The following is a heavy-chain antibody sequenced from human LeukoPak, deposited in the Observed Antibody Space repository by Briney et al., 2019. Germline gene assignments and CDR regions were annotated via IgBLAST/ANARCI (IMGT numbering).Heavy chain of an antibody. CDR1: GYTFTSYA. CDR2: INTNTGNP. J-gene: IGHJ5*02. V-gene: IGHV7-4-1*02. CDR3: ARGFPTYGDPTPNWFDP. Sequence: ASVKVSCKASGYTFTSYAMNWVRQAPGQGLEWMGWINTNTGNPTYAQGFTGRFVFSLDTSVGTAYLQISSLKAEDTAVYYCARGFPTYGDPTPNWFDPWGQGTLVTVSS. D-gene: IGHD4-17*01.